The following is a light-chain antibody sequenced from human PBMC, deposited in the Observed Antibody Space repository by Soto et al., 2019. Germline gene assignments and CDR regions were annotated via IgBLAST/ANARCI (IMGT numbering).Light chain of an antibody. CDR3: TSYVGSNILV. CDR1: SSDVGAYKY. CDR2: EVS. J-gene: IGLJ2*01. V-gene: IGLV2-8*01. Sequence: QSALTQPPSASGSPGQSVTISCTGTSSDVGAYKYVSWYQQYPGKAPKLMIYEVSKRPSGVPDRFSGSKSGNTASLTVSGFQAEDAADYYCTSYVGSNILVFGGGTKLTVL.